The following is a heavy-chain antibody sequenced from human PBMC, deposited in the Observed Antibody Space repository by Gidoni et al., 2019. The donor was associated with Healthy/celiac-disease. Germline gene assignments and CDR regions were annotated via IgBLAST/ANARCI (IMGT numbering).Heavy chain of an antibody. J-gene: IGHJ4*02. V-gene: IGHV3-66*02. D-gene: IGHD6-19*01. CDR3: AREKGSRGWLIDY. Sequence: EVQLVESGGGLVQPGGSLSLSGAAAGFTVSSNYMSWVRQAPGKVLEWVSCLYSGGSTYYADSVKGRFTISRENSKNTLYLQMNSLRAEDTAVYYCAREKGSRGWLIDYWGQGTLVTVSS. CDR2: LYSGGST. CDR1: GFTVSSNY.